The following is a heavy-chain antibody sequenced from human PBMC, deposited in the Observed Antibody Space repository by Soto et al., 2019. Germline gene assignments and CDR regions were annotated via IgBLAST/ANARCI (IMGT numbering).Heavy chain of an antibody. CDR3: AKGMFAEYYYDSSGEDFDI. V-gene: IGHV3-30*18. D-gene: IGHD3-22*01. J-gene: IGHJ3*02. Sequence: LRLSCAASGFTFSSYGMHWVRQAPAKGLEWVAVISYDGSNRYYADSVKGRFTISRDNSKNTLYLQMNSLRAEDTAVYYCAKGMFAEYYYDSSGEDFDIWGQGTMVTVSS. CDR1: GFTFSSYG. CDR2: ISYDGSNR.